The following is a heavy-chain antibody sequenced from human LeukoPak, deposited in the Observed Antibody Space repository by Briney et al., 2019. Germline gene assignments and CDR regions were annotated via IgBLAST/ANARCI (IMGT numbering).Heavy chain of an antibody. Sequence: GGSLRLSCAASGFTFSSYAMSWVRQAPGKGLEWVSAISGSGGSTYYADSVKGRFTISGDNSKNTLYLQMNSLRAEDTALYYCTKDVFTMVRGVLEYWGQGTLVTVSS. V-gene: IGHV3-23*01. CDR1: GFTFSSYA. CDR2: ISGSGGST. J-gene: IGHJ4*02. CDR3: TKDVFTMVRGVLEY. D-gene: IGHD3-10*01.